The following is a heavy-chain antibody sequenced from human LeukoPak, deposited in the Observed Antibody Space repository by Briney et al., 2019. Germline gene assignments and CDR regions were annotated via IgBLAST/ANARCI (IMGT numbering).Heavy chain of an antibody. D-gene: IGHD3-10*01. V-gene: IGHV4-4*02. Sequence: SETLSLTCAVSGGSISSSNWWSWVCQPPGKGLEWIGEIYHSGSTNYNPSLKSRVTISVDKSKNQFSLKLSSVTAADTAVYYCARAVLLWFGELLRPYNWFDPWGQGTLVTVSS. CDR1: GGSISSSNW. J-gene: IGHJ5*02. CDR3: ARAVLLWFGELLRPYNWFDP. CDR2: IYHSGST.